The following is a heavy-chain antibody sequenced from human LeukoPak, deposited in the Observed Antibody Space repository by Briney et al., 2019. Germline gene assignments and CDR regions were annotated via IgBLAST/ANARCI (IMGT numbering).Heavy chain of an antibody. Sequence: SVKVSCKACGGTFSSYAISWVRQAPGQGLEWMGGIIPIFGTANYAQKFQGRVTITADESTSTAYMELSSLRSEDTAVYYCARNTLGYCSSTSCPWRSYFDYWGQGTLVTVSS. V-gene: IGHV1-69*13. CDR1: GGTFSSYA. D-gene: IGHD2-2*01. CDR3: ARNTLGYCSSTSCPWRSYFDY. J-gene: IGHJ4*02. CDR2: IIPIFGTA.